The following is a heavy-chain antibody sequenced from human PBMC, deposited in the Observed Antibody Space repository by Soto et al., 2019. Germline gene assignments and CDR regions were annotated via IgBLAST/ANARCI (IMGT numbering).Heavy chain of an antibody. J-gene: IGHJ4*02. V-gene: IGHV3-30*03. D-gene: IGHD3-9*01. Sequence: PGGSLRLSCAASGFTFSSYSMNWVRQAPGKGLEWVAVISYGRSNKYYADSVEGRFTISRDNSKNTLYLQMNSLRAEDTAVYYCARDRNRWTYYDILTGFLGYWGQGTLVTVSS. CDR2: ISYGRSNK. CDR3: ARDRNRWTYYDILTGFLGY. CDR1: GFTFSSYS.